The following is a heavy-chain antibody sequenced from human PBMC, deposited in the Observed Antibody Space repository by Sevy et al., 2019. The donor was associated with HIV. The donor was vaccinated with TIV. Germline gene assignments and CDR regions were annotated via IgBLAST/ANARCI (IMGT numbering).Heavy chain of an antibody. D-gene: IGHD3-9*01. J-gene: IGHJ6*02. CDR3: AKDFTGYNGMDV. V-gene: IGHV3-30*18. CDR2: ISYHGRNK. CDR1: GFTFSTYG. Sequence: GGSLRLSCAASGFTFSTYGMHWVRQAPGKGLEWVAVISYHGRNKFYGDSVEGRFTIFRDNSKKTLYLQMNSLRAEDTAVYYCAKDFTGYNGMDVWGQGTMVTVSS.